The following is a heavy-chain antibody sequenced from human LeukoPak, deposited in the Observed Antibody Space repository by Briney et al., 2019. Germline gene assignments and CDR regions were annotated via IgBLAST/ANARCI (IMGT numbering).Heavy chain of an antibody. CDR3: AGQSRPYYCGSDPPDY. CDR1: GGSISSYY. V-gene: IGHV4-59*08. D-gene: IGHD3-10*01. J-gene: IGHJ4*02. Sequence: SETLSLTCTVSGGSISSYYWSWIRQPPGKGLEWIGYIYYSGSTNYNPSLKSRVTISVDTSKNQFSLKLSSVTAADTAVYYCAGQSRPYYCGSDPPDYWGQGTLVTVSS. CDR2: IYYSGST.